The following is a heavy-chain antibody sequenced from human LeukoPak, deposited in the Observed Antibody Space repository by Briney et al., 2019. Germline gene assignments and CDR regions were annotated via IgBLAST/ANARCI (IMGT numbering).Heavy chain of an antibody. Sequence: SESLSLTCTVSGGSISSFYWSWIRQPPGKGLEWIGYTYYTGRTNYNPSLKSRVTMSVDTSKNRFSLKLSSVTAADTAVYYCAREGASAARLPYKYYYYMDVWGKGTTVTVSS. CDR2: TYYTGRT. D-gene: IGHD6-6*01. CDR1: GGSISSFY. J-gene: IGHJ6*03. CDR3: AREGASAARLPYKYYYYMDV. V-gene: IGHV4-59*01.